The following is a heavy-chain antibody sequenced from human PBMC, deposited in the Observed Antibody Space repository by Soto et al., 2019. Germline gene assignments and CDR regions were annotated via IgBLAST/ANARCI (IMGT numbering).Heavy chain of an antibody. V-gene: IGHV3-30-3*01. CDR3: TREMTAPRDHYYGLDV. CDR2: VSNDGSKQ. CDR1: GLTFSTCA. D-gene: IGHD5-18*01. Sequence: PGGSLRLSCAASGLTFSTCAMHWVRQAPGKGLEWVAIVSNDGSKQFYADSVEGRFTISRDNSKNTLYLQMNSLRHDDTAIYYCTREMTAPRDHYYGLDVWGQGTTVTVSS. J-gene: IGHJ6*02.